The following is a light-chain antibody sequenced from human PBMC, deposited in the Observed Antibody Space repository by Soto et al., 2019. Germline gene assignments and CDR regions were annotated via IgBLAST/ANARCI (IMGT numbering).Light chain of an antibody. CDR3: QQYNNWPPYT. CDR1: QSVSSN. V-gene: IGKV3-15*01. Sequence: EIVMTQSPGTLSFSPGERATLSCRAGQSVSSNLAWYQQKPGQAPRLLIYGASTRATGIPARFSGSGSRTEFTLTISSLQSEDFAVYYCQQYNNWPPYTFGQGTRLEIK. CDR2: GAS. J-gene: IGKJ5*01.